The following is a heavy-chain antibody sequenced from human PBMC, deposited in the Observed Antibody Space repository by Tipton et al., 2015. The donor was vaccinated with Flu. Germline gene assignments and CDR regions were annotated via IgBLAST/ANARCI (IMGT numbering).Heavy chain of an antibody. CDR3: ARQHAVPASYGMDV. Sequence: TLSLTCTVSGGSISSYYWSWIRHPAGKGLEWIGRIYTSGTTNYNPSLKSRVTMSVDPSKNQFSLKLSSVTAADTAVYYCARQHAVPASYGMDVWGQGTTVTVSS. CDR1: GGSISSYY. J-gene: IGHJ6*02. V-gene: IGHV4-4*07. CDR2: IYTSGTT. D-gene: IGHD6-19*01.